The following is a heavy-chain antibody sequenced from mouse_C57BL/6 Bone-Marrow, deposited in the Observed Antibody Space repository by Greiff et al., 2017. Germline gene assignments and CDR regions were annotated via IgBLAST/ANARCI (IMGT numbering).Heavy chain of an antibody. CDR3: ARRGLGYYGSSSFAY. CDR1: GYAFSSSW. Sequence: VKLQESGPELVKPGASVKISCKASGYAFSSSWMNWVKQRPGKGLEWIGRIYPGDGDTNYNGKFKGKATLTADKSSSTAYMQLSSLTSEDSAVYFCARRGLGYYGSSSFAYWGQGTLVTVSA. D-gene: IGHD1-1*01. CDR2: IYPGDGDT. V-gene: IGHV1-82*01. J-gene: IGHJ3*01.